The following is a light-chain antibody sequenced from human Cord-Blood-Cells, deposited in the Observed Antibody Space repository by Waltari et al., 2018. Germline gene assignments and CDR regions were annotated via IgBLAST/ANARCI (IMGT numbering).Light chain of an antibody. CDR1: PSLLHSNGYNY. CDR3: MQALQTPLT. CDR2: LGS. Sequence: DIVMSPSPLPLPVTPAEPASISSRSSPSLLHSNGYNYLDWYLQKPGQSPQLLISLGSNRASGVPDRFSGSGSGTDFTLKISRVEAEDVGVYYCMQALQTPLTFGGGTKVEIK. V-gene: IGKV2-28*01. J-gene: IGKJ4*01.